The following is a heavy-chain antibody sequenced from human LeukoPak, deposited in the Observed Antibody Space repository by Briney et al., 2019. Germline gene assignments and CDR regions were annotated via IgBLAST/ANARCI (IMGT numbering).Heavy chain of an antibody. Sequence: PGGSLRLSCAASGFTFSSYAMSWVRQAPGKGLEWVSAISGSGGSTYYADSVKGRFTISRDNSKNTLYLQMNSLRAEDTAVYYCAKESTWGVVVIAIPSYFDYWGQGTLVTVSS. V-gene: IGHV3-23*01. J-gene: IGHJ4*02. CDR2: ISGSGGST. CDR3: AKESTWGVVVIAIPSYFDY. CDR1: GFTFSSYA. D-gene: IGHD2-21*01.